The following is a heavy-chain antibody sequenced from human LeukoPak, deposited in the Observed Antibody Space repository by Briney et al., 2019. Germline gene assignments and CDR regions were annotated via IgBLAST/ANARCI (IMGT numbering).Heavy chain of an antibody. CDR2: ISSSSSYI. V-gene: IGHV3-21*01. J-gene: IGHJ4*02. CDR1: GFTFSSYA. CDR3: ARVWMATDY. Sequence: PGGSLRLSCAASGFTFSSYAMSWVRQAPGKGLEWVSSISSSSSYIYYADSVKGRFTISRDNAKNSLYLQMNSLRAEDTAVYYCARVWMATDYWGQGTLVTVSS. D-gene: IGHD5-24*01.